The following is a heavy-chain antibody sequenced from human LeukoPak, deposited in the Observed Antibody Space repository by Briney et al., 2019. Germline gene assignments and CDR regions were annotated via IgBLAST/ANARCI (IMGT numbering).Heavy chain of an antibody. CDR2: INPSGGST. D-gene: IGHD3-22*01. Sequence: ASVKVSCKASGYTFTSYYMHWVRQAPGQGLEWMGIINPSGGSTSYAQKFQGRVTMTRDTSTSTVYMELSSLRSEDTAVYYCATGGYYYDSSGYYALSYWGQGTLVTVSS. V-gene: IGHV1-46*01. J-gene: IGHJ4*02. CDR1: GYTFTSYY. CDR3: ATGGYYYDSSGYYALSY.